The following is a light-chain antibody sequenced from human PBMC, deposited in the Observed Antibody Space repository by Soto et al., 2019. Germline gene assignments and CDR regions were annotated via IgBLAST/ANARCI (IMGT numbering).Light chain of an antibody. J-gene: IGLJ1*01. CDR1: SIDVGDNNY. V-gene: IGLV2-14*01. CDR2: EVS. CDR3: SSYTTSSTPSYV. Sequence: QSALAQPASVSGSPGQSITISCSGSSIDVGDNNYVSWYRHHPGKAPKLIIYEVSNRPSGVSNRFSGSSSDNTASLTISGLLPDDEADYYCSSYTTSSTPSYVFGTGTKLTVL.